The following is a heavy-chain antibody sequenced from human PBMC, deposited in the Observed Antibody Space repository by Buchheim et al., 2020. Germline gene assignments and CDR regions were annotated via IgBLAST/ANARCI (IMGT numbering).Heavy chain of an antibody. CDR1: GGSFSGYS. V-gene: IGHV4-34*01. CDR2: MNHSGNT. CDR3: ARGGYSYTFDY. Sequence: QVQLQQWGAGLLKTSETLSLTCAVYGGSFSGYSWTWIRQPPGKGLEWIGEMNHSGNTNYSPSLKSRVTISEDKSKNRFSLKLSSVPAADTAVYYCARGGYSYTFDYWGQGTL. D-gene: IGHD5-18*01. J-gene: IGHJ4*02.